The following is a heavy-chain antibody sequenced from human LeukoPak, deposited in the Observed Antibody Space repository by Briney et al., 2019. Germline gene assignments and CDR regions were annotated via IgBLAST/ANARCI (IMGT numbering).Heavy chain of an antibody. J-gene: IGHJ4*02. CDR3: ARVAGSSPDYFDY. Sequence: SVKVSCKASGGTFSSYAISWVRQAPGQGLEWMGGIIPIFGTASYAQKFQGRVTITADDSTSTAYMELSSLRSEDTAVYYCARVAGSSPDYFDYWGQGTLVTVSS. CDR1: GGTFSSYA. CDR2: IIPIFGTA. D-gene: IGHD6-6*01. V-gene: IGHV1-69*13.